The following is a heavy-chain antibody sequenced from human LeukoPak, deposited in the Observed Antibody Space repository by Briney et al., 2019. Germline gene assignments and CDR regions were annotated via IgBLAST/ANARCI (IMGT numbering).Heavy chain of an antibody. CDR2: IYHSGIT. V-gene: IGHV4-38-2*01. CDR3: ARVVTMVRGVIDP. J-gene: IGHJ5*02. CDR1: GYSISNDYY. D-gene: IGHD3-10*01. Sequence: SETLSLTCAVSGYSISNDYYWAWIRQPPGKGLEWIGSIYHSGITHYNPSLKSRVTISVDTSKNQFSLKLSSVTAADTAVYYCARVVTMVRGVIDPWGQGTLVTVSS.